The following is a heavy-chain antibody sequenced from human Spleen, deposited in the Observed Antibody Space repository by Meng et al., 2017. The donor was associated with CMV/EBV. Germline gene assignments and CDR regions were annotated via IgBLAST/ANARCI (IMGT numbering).Heavy chain of an antibody. CDR2: INPNRGDT. CDR1: GYIFSGYY. D-gene: IGHD2-2*01. J-gene: IGHJ6*02. CDR3: ARGNPVVPVATHYGMDV. V-gene: IGHV1-2*02. Sequence: ASVKVSCKASGYIFSGYYIQWVRQAPGQGLEWMGRINPNRGDTNYAQKFQGRVTVTRDTSISAAYVELSRVTSDDTAVYYCARGNPVVPVATHYGMDVWGQGTAVTVSS.